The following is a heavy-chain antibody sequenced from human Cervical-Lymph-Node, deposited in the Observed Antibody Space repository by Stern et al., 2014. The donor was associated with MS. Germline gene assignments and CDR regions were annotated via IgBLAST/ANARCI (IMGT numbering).Heavy chain of an antibody. CDR1: GYTFTNYG. CDR3: ARRSDYFNS. V-gene: IGHV1-18*01. J-gene: IGHJ4*02. CDR2: VSAYTTDA. Sequence: QVQLVQSGAEIKRPGASVTVSCKASGYTFTNYGITWVRQAPGQGLEWMGWVSAYTTDAHYAQKFQGRVTMTVDTVTTSAYMELRTLRSDDTAVYYCARRSDYFNSWGQGTLVTVSS.